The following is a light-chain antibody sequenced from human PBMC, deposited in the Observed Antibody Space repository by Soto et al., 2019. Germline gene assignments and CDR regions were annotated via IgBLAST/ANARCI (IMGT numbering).Light chain of an antibody. CDR3: QQRSNWIT. J-gene: IGKJ5*01. V-gene: IGKV3-11*01. CDR2: DAS. CDR1: QSVSSY. Sequence: IVLTPSPGTLSLSPGERATLSCSASQSVSSYLAWYQQKPGQAPRLLIYDASNRATGIPARFSGSGSGTDFTLTISSLEPEDFAVYYCQQRSNWITFGQGTRLENK.